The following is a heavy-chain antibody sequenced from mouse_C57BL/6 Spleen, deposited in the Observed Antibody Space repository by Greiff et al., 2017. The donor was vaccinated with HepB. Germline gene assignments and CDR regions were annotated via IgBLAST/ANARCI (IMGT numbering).Heavy chain of an antibody. CDR1: GFPITSGYY. J-gene: IGHJ4*01. Sequence: VQLVESGPGLVKPSQSLFLTCSITGFPITSGYYWIWIRQSPGKPLEWMGYITHSGETFYNPSLQSPISITRETSKNQFFLQLNSVTTEDTAMYYCAGAPDYDYAMDYWGQGTSVTVSS. D-gene: IGHD2-4*01. V-gene: IGHV12-3*01. CDR3: AGAPDYDYAMDY. CDR2: ITHSGET.